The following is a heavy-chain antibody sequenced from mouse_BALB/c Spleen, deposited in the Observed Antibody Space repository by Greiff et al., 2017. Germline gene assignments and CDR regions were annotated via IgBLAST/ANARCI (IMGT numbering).Heavy chain of an antibody. J-gene: IGHJ3*01. V-gene: IGHV5-9-4*01. CDR3: ARDLSPSTRRVAWFAY. Sequence: DVMLVESGGGLVKPGGSLKLSCAASGFTFSSYAMSWVRQSPEKRLEWVAEISSGGSYTYYPDTVTGRFTISRDNAKNTLYLEMSSLRSEDTAMYYCARDLSPSTRRVAWFAYWGQGTLVTVSA. D-gene: IGHD2-1*01. CDR1: GFTFSSYA. CDR2: ISSGGSYT.